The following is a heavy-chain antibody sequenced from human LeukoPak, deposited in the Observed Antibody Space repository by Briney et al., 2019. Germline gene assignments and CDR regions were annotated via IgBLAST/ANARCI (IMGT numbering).Heavy chain of an antibody. CDR2: IYPGDSDT. D-gene: IGHD6-13*01. CDR1: GYSFTSYW. Sequence: GESLQISCKGSGYSFTSYWIGWVRQMPGKGLEWMGIIYPGDSDTRYSPSFQGQVTISADKSISTAYLQWSSLKASDTAMYYCARVPKGGYIAAAGRNWFDPWGQGTLVTVSS. CDR3: ARVPKGGYIAAAGRNWFDP. V-gene: IGHV5-51*01. J-gene: IGHJ5*02.